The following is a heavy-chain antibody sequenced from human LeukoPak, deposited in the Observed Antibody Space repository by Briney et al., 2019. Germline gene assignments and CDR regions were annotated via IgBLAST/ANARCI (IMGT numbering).Heavy chain of an antibody. CDR1: GFTFSSYA. D-gene: IGHD1-26*01. V-gene: IGHV3-7*03. J-gene: IGHJ6*02. CDR2: IKQDGSEK. Sequence: GGSLRLSCAASGFTFSSYAMSWVRQAPGKGLEWVANIKQDGSEKYYVDSVKGRFTISRDNAKNSLYLQMNSLRAEDTAVYYCARDYYSNFGKDYGMDVWGQGTMVTVSS. CDR3: ARDYYSNFGKDYGMDV.